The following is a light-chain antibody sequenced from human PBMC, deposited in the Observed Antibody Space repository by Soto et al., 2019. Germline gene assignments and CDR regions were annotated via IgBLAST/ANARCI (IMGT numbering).Light chain of an antibody. CDR1: SSNIGAGYD. Sequence: QSALAQPPSVSGAPGQKVTISCTGSSSNIGAGYDLHWYQQLPGTAPNLLLYGNSNRPSGVPDRFSGSKSGTSASLAITGLQAEDEADYYCQSYDSSLSACVFGTGTKVTVL. CDR2: GNS. J-gene: IGLJ1*01. V-gene: IGLV1-40*01. CDR3: QSYDSSLSACV.